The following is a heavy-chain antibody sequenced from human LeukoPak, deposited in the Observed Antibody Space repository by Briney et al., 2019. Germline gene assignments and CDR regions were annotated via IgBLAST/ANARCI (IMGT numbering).Heavy chain of an antibody. CDR2: IIPIFGIA. Sequence: SVKVSCKASGGTFSSYAISWVRPAPGQGLEWMGRIIPIFGIANYAQKFQGRVTITADKSTSTAYMELSSLRSEDTAVYYCARVVDRMTTVTTVDYWGQGTLVTVSS. J-gene: IGHJ4*02. CDR3: ARVVDRMTTVTTVDY. CDR1: GGTFSSYA. D-gene: IGHD4-17*01. V-gene: IGHV1-69*04.